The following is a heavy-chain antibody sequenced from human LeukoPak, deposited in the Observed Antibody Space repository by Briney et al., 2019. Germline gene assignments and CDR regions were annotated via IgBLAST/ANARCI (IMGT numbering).Heavy chain of an antibody. CDR2: INHSGST. CDR1: GGSFSGYY. D-gene: IGHD3-3*01. J-gene: IGHJ6*02. V-gene: IGHV4-34*01. Sequence: SETLSLTCAVYGGSFSGYYWSWIRQPPGKGLEWIGEINHSGSTNYNPSLKSRVTISVDTSKNQFSLKLSSVTAADTAVYYCARNNLEREFWTRVNYGMDVWGQGTTVTVSS. CDR3: ARNNLEREFWTRVNYGMDV.